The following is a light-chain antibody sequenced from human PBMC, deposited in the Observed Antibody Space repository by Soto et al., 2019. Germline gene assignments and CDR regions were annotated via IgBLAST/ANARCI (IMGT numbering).Light chain of an antibody. CDR1: QSVSSSY. J-gene: IGKJ1*01. Sequence: EIVFTYSSGTLSLSPVERATLSCRASQSVSSSYLAWYQQKPGQAPRLLIYGASSRATGIPDRFSGSGSGTDFTLTISRLEPEDFAVYYCQQYGSSPWTFGQGTKVDIK. CDR2: GAS. V-gene: IGKV3-20*01. CDR3: QQYGSSPWT.